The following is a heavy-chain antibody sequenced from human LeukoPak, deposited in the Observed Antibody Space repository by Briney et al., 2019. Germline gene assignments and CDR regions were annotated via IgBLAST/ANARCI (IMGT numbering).Heavy chain of an antibody. CDR1: GGTLSRYG. CDR2: IIPKFGST. CDR3: TRDNIAASGVKYFQL. J-gene: IGHJ1*01. Sequence: SVKVSCEASGGTLSRYGIGWVRQAPGQGLEWMGGIIPKFGSTSYAQKFQDRLTLTTDESTSTAYMELSNLRSEDTAVYFCTRDNIAASGVKYFQLWGPGTLVTISS. V-gene: IGHV1-69*05. D-gene: IGHD6-13*01.